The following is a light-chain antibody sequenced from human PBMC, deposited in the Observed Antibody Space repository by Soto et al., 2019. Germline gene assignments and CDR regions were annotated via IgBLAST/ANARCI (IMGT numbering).Light chain of an antibody. CDR1: QSISAW. V-gene: IGKV1-5*03. CDR3: QQYNDYSWT. J-gene: IGKJ1*01. CDR2: KAS. Sequence: DIQMTQSPSTLSASVGDRVSINCRSSQSISAWLAWYQQKPGKAPRLLIYKASTLEIGVPSRFSGSGSGTEFTLTISSLQPDDVATYYCQQYNDYSWTFGQETKVDIK.